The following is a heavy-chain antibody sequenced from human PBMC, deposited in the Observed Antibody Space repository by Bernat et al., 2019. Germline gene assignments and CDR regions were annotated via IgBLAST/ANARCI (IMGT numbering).Heavy chain of an antibody. CDR1: GGTFSSYT. Sequence: QVQLVQSGAEVKKPGSSVKVSCKASGGTFSSYTISWVRQAPGQGLEWMGRIIPILGIANYAQKFQGRVTITADKSTSTAYMELSSLRSGDTAVYYCARDAAAAGTIDSAFDIWGQGTMVTVSS. D-gene: IGHD6-13*01. CDR3: ARDAAAAGTIDSAFDI. V-gene: IGHV1-69*08. J-gene: IGHJ3*02. CDR2: IIPILGIA.